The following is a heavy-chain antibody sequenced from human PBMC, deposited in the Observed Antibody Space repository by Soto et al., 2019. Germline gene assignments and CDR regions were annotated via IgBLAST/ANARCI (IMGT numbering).Heavy chain of an antibody. V-gene: IGHV5-51*01. Sequence: GESLRISCNGSGYSFTSYWIGWVRQMPGKGLEWMGIIYPGDSDTRYSPSFQGQVTISADKSISTAYLQWSSLKASDTAMYYCASQGIAAAGRGLYYFDYWGQGTLVTVSS. J-gene: IGHJ4*02. CDR3: ASQGIAAAGRGLYYFDY. CDR1: GYSFTSYW. CDR2: IYPGDSDT. D-gene: IGHD6-13*01.